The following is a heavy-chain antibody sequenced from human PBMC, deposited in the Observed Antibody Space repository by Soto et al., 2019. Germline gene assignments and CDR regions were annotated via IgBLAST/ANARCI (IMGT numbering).Heavy chain of an antibody. CDR2: IYLSGTT. Sequence: SETLSLTCAVSGYSISSGYYWGWIRQPPGKGLEWIGTIYLSGTTYYNPSLKGRVTISVDTSKNQFSLKLSSVTAADTAVYYCAREGDDVLRFLEWLSDGGRYFDYWGQGTLVTVSS. V-gene: IGHV4-38-2*02. CDR1: GYSISSGYY. J-gene: IGHJ4*02. CDR3: AREGDDVLRFLEWLSDGGRYFDY. D-gene: IGHD3-3*01.